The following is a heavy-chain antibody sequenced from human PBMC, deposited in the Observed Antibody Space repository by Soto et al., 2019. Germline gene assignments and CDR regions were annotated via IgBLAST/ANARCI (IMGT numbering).Heavy chain of an antibody. D-gene: IGHD3-3*02. Sequence: EVQLVESGGGLVQPGGSLSLSCAASGFTFSSYWMHWVRQAQGKGLVWVSRINSDGSSTFYADSVKGRFTISRDNAKNNLYLQMNSLRAEDTAVYYCALHLAGQRDYWGQGTLVTVSS. CDR2: INSDGSST. CDR1: GFTFSSYW. CDR3: ALHLAGQRDY. V-gene: IGHV3-74*01. J-gene: IGHJ4*02.